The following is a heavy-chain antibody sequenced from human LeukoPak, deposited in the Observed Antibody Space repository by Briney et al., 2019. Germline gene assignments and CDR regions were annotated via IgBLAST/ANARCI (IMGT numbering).Heavy chain of an antibody. V-gene: IGHV3-7*01. CDR1: GFTFSSYW. CDR3: ARDVGAFDY. Sequence: GGSLRLSCAASGFTFSSYWMSWVRQAPGRGLEWVANIKQDGSEKYYVDSLKGRFTISRDNAKNSLYLQMNSLRAEDTAVYHCARDVGAFDYWGQGTVVTVSS. J-gene: IGHJ4*02. CDR2: IKQDGSEK. D-gene: IGHD1-26*01.